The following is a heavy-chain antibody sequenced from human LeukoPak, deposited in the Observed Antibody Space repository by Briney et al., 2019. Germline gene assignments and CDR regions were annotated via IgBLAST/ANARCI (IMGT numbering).Heavy chain of an antibody. D-gene: IGHD5-18*01. CDR1: GFSFSTYN. V-gene: IGHV3-48*04. Sequence: GGSLRLSCAASGFSFSTYNMNWVRQAPGKRLERVSYISSSSSTIYYADSVKGRFTISRDNAKNSLYLQMNSLRAEDTAVYYCARSTWIQLWLQDYWGQGTLVTVSS. CDR2: ISSSSSTI. J-gene: IGHJ4*02. CDR3: ARSTWIQLWLQDY.